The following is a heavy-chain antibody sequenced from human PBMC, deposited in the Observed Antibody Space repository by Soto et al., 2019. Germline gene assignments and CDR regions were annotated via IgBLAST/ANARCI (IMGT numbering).Heavy chain of an antibody. CDR1: VLTLSNAW. CDR2: IKSKTDGGTT. V-gene: IGHV3-15*01. J-gene: IGHJ6*02. Sequence: AGSLRLSCAASVLTLSNAWMSWLRQDPGKGLEWVGRIKSKTDGGTTDYAAPVKGRFTISRDDSKNTLYLQMNSLKTEDTAVYYCTTVTGDYPSTPLIQDYYYGMDVWGQGTTVSVSS. CDR3: TTVTGDYPSTPLIQDYYYGMDV. D-gene: IGHD4-17*01.